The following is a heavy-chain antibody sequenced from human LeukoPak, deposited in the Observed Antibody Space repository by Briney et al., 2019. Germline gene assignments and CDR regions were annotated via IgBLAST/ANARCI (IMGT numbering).Heavy chain of an antibody. Sequence: SETLSLTCTVSGGSIRSYYWSWIRQPPGKGLEGIGYIYYSGSTNYNPSLKSRVTISVDTSKNQFSLKLSSVTAADTAVYYCAREKTIAGDAFDIWGQGTMVTVSS. CDR1: GGSIRSYY. CDR3: AREKTIAGDAFDI. CDR2: IYYSGST. J-gene: IGHJ3*02. D-gene: IGHD6-13*01. V-gene: IGHV4-59*01.